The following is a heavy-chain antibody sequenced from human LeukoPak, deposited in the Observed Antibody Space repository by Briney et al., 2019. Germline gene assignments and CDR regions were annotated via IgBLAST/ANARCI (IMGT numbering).Heavy chain of an antibody. J-gene: IGHJ4*02. V-gene: IGHV4-34*01. CDR1: GGSFSGYY. D-gene: IGHD2-15*01. CDR3: ARGGCLRSGGSCYRYYFDY. CDR2: INHSGST. Sequence: PSETLSLTCAVYGGSFSGYYWSWIRQPPGKGLEWIGEINHSGSTNYNPPLKSRVTISVDTSKNQFSLKLSSVTAADTAVYYCARGGCLRSGGSCYRYYFDYWGQGTLVTVSS.